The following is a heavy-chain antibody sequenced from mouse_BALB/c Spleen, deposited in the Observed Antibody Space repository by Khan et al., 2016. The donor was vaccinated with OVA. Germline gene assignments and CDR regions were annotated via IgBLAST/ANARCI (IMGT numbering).Heavy chain of an antibody. D-gene: IGHD2-12*01. CDR2: MIYSGNT. CDR1: GDSITSGY. Sequence: EVKLLESGPSLVKPPQTLSLTCSVTGDSITSGYWSWIRKFPGNKLEYMGYMIYSGNTYYNPSLKSRISITRHTSNNQYYLQLNSVTTEDTATYYCARSTYRYAFAYWGQGTLVTVSA. CDR3: ARSTYRYAFAY. J-gene: IGHJ3*01. V-gene: IGHV3-8*02.